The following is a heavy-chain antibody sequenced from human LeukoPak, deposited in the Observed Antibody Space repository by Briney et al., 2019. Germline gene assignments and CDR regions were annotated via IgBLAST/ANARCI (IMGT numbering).Heavy chain of an antibody. D-gene: IGHD4/OR15-4a*01. CDR1: GFTISSNS. Sequence: GGSLRLSCTVSGFTISSNSMSWVRQAPGKGLEWVSFIYSDNTHYSDSVKGRLTISRDNSKNTLYLQMNSLRAEDTAVYYCARRAGAYSHPYDYWGQGTLVTVSS. CDR2: IYSDNT. V-gene: IGHV3-53*01. CDR3: ARRAGAYSHPYDY. J-gene: IGHJ4*02.